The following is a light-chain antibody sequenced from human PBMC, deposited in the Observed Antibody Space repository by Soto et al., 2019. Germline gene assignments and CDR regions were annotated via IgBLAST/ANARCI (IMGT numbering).Light chain of an antibody. Sequence: EIVLTQAPGTLSLSPGARATHSCSASQSVSSSYLARYQQKPGQVPRLLMYAASSRATGIPDRFSGSGSGTDFTLTISRLEAEDFAVYYCQQSSSSPITCGQGTRLEIK. CDR1: QSVSSSY. CDR2: AAS. V-gene: IGKV3-20*01. J-gene: IGKJ5*01. CDR3: QQSSSSPIT.